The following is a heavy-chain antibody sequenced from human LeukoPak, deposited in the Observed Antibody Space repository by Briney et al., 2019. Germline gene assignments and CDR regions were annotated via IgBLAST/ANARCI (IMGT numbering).Heavy chain of an antibody. V-gene: IGHV6-1*01. CDR1: GDSVSSNSAA. CDR3: AREVCSGGSCYGYYFDY. Sequence: SQTLSLTCAISGDSVSSNSAAWNWIRQSPSRGLEWLGRPYYRSKWYNDYAVSVKSRITINPDTSKNQFSLQLNSVTPEDTAVYYCAREVCSGGSCYGYYFDYWGQGTLVTVSS. CDR2: PYYRSKWYN. D-gene: IGHD2-15*01. J-gene: IGHJ4*02.